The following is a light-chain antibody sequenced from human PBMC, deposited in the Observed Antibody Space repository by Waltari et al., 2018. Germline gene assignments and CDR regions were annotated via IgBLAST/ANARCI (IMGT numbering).Light chain of an antibody. CDR3: QQYESSVMFT. CDR1: KRSWRSG. Sequence: RTGKRSWRSGLVWYQQKPGQAPRLRIYGGSSRAAGIPDRFSGSGSGTDFTLTISRLQPEDSAVYYCQQYESSVMFTFGHGTKVEIK. CDR2: GGS. J-gene: IGKJ3*01. V-gene: IGKV3-20*01.